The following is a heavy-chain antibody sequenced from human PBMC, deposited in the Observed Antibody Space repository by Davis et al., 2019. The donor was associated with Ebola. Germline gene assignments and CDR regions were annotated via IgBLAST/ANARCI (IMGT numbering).Heavy chain of an antibody. CDR1: GFTFDDYA. Sequence: PGGSLRLSCAASGFTFDDYAMHWVRQAPGKGLEWVSGISWNSGSIGYADSVKGRFTISRDNAKNSLYLQMNSLKTEDTAVYYCTRALGYCSSTSCFWGKGTTVTVSS. D-gene: IGHD2-2*01. V-gene: IGHV3-9*01. CDR3: TRALGYCSSTSCF. CDR2: ISWNSGSI. J-gene: IGHJ6*04.